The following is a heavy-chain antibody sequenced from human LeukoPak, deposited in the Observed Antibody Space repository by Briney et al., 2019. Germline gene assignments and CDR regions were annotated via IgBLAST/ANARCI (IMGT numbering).Heavy chain of an antibody. Sequence: SETLSLTCTVSNGSISSDYWSWIRQPPGKGLEWIGYIYYSGSTNYNPSLKSRVTISVDTSKNQFSLKLSSVTAADTAIYYCAREDNYGDYIDYWGQGTLVTVSS. D-gene: IGHD4-17*01. CDR3: AREDNYGDYIDY. V-gene: IGHV4-59*01. CDR2: IYYSGST. J-gene: IGHJ4*02. CDR1: NGSISSDY.